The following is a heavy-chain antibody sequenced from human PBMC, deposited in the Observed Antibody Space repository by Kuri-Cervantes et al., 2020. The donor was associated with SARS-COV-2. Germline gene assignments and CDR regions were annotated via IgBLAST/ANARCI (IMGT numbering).Heavy chain of an antibody. CDR1: GYTFTSYD. CDR2: MNPNSGNT. D-gene: IGHD5-18*01. V-gene: IGHV1-8*01. Sequence: ASVKVSCKASGYTFTSYDINWVRQATGQGLEWMGWMNPNSGNTGYAQEFQGRVTMTRNTSISTAYMELSSLRSEDTAVYYCAKDLYSYGPLEYWGQGTLVTVSS. CDR3: AKDLYSYGPLEY. J-gene: IGHJ4*02.